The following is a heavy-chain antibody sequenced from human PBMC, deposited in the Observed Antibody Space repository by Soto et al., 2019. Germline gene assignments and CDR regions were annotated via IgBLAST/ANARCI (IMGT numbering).Heavy chain of an antibody. CDR1: GGSISSSNW. CDR2: MYHSGST. D-gene: IGHD3-10*02. J-gene: IGHJ6*02. CDR3: ASVRGGYYYAMDV. Sequence: QVQLQESGPGLVKPSGTLSLTCAVSGGSISSSNWWRWVRQPPGKGLEWIGEMYHSGSTNYNPSLPSRLTLSVDKSKNQFSLKLSSVPAADTAVYYCASVRGGYYYAMDVWGQGTTVTVSS. V-gene: IGHV4-4*02.